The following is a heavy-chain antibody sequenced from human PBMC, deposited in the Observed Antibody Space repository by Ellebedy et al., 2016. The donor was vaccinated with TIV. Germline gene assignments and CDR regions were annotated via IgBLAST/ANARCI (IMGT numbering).Heavy chain of an antibody. Sequence: GESLKISCAASGFTFSGYWMSWVRQAPGKGLAWVANIKEDGSDKYYVSSVKGRFTISRDNAKNSLYLQMNSLRAEDTAVYYCARDLLGGHTDFDSWGQGTLVTVSS. V-gene: IGHV3-7*04. CDR3: ARDLLGGHTDFDS. CDR2: IKEDGSDK. J-gene: IGHJ4*02. D-gene: IGHD3-16*01. CDR1: GFTFSGYW.